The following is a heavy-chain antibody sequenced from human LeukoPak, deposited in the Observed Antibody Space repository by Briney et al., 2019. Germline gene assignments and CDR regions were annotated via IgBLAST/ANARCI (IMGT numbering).Heavy chain of an antibody. Sequence: PGGSLRLSCAASGFTFSSYAMTWVRQAPGKGLEWVSGIGGSGDSTNYADSVKGRFTISRDNSKNTLYLQMNSLRAEDTAVYYCAREWVYCSGGSCSGVGMDVWGQGTTVTVSS. V-gene: IGHV3-23*01. D-gene: IGHD2-15*01. CDR2: IGGSGDST. CDR3: AREWVYCSGGSCSGVGMDV. J-gene: IGHJ6*02. CDR1: GFTFSSYA.